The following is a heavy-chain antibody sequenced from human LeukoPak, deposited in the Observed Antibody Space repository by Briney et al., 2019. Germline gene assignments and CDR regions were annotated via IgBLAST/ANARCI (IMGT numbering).Heavy chain of an antibody. D-gene: IGHD3-16*01. CDR1: GGTFSSYA. J-gene: IGHJ3*02. Sequence: SVKVSCKASGGTFSSYAISWVRQAPGQGLEWMGRIIPILGIANYAQKFQGRVTITADKSTSTAYMELSSLRSEDTAVYYCAIVYDDFSRNAFDIWGQGTMVTVSS. CDR3: AIVYDDFSRNAFDI. V-gene: IGHV1-69*04. CDR2: IIPILGIA.